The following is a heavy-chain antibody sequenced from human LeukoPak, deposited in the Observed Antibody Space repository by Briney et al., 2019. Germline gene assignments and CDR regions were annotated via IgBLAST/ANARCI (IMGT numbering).Heavy chain of an antibody. CDR3: ASTYDSSGYNPYYFDY. Sequence: SGGSLRLSCAASGFTFSSYEMNWVRQAPGKGLEWVSYISSSGSTIYYADSVKGRFTISRDNAKNSLYLRMNSLRAEDTAVYYCASTYDSSGYNPYYFDYWGQGTLVTVSS. CDR2: ISSSGSTI. J-gene: IGHJ4*02. V-gene: IGHV3-48*03. CDR1: GFTFSSYE. D-gene: IGHD3-22*01.